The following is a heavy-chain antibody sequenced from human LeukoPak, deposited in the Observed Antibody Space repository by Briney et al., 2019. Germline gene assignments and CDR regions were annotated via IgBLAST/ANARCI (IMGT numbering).Heavy chain of an antibody. CDR2: IYYSGST. Sequence: SETLSLTCTVSGGSISSYYWSWIRQPPGKGLEWIGYIYYSGSTNYNPSLKSRVTISVDTSRNQFSLKLSSVTAADTAVYYCARDQENDSSGYDYYYMDVWGKGTTVTVSS. V-gene: IGHV4-59*01. D-gene: IGHD3-22*01. CDR3: ARDQENDSSGYDYYYMDV. CDR1: GGSISSYY. J-gene: IGHJ6*03.